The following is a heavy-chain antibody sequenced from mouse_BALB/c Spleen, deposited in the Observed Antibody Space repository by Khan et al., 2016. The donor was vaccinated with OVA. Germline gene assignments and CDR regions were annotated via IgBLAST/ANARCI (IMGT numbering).Heavy chain of an antibody. J-gene: IGHJ4*01. CDR3: ARGGAAYYSYGGGAMDY. CDR1: GYTFTTAG. D-gene: IGHD2-12*01. V-gene: IGHV9-4*02. Sequence: QIQLVQSGPELKKSGETVRISCKASGYTFTTAGMQWVQKMPGKGLKWIGWINTHSGVPKYAEDFKGRFAFSLETSASTAYLQITNLKNEDTATYCCARGGAAYYSYGGGAMDYWGQGTSVTVSS. CDR2: INTHSGVP.